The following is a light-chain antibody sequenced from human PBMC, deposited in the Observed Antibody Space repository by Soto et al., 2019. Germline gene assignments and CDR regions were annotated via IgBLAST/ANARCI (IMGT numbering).Light chain of an antibody. CDR2: GAS. CDR3: QKYSNWPT. Sequence: EIVITQSPATLSVAPGERGRLSCRASQSVSRNLAWYQQRPVQSPRILISGASTRATGIEARFSGSGSGREFTLTIRSMKSEDYELYYCQKYSNWPTVGQGTRLEIK. V-gene: IGKV3-15*01. CDR1: QSVSRN. J-gene: IGKJ5*01.